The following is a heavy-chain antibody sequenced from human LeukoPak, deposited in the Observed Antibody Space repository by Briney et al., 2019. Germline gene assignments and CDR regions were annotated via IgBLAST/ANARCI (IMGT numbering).Heavy chain of an antibody. D-gene: IGHD2-2*01. CDR3: AKPVGLVPAYNWFDP. CDR2: ISGSGGST. CDR1: GFTFSSYA. V-gene: IGHV3-23*01. J-gene: IGHJ5*02. Sequence: GGSLRLSCAASGFTFSSYAMSWVRQAPGKGLEWVSAISGSGGSTYYADSVKGRFTISRDNSKNTLYLQMNSLRAEDTAVYYCAKPVGLVPAYNWFDPWGQGTLVTVSS.